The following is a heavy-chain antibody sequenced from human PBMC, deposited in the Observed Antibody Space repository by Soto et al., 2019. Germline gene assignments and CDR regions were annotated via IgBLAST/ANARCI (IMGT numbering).Heavy chain of an antibody. V-gene: IGHV3-23*01. D-gene: IGHD2-8*02. J-gene: IGHJ4*02. CDR2: MSGSGGSI. Sequence: GGSLRLSCADSGFTFSNYVMSWVRQAPGKGLEWVSLMSGSGGSIYYADPVKGRFTISRDNSKNTLYLQMNSLRAEDTAVYYCARSRTASYYFDYWGQGTAVTVSS. CDR1: GFTFSNYV. CDR3: ARSRTASYYFDY.